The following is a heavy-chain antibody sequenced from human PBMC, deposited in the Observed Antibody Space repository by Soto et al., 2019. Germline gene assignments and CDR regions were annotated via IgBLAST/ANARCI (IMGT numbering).Heavy chain of an antibody. CDR3: ARDSGNLGNWTYFFDY. Sequence: QGQLVQSGAEVKKPGASVKVSCKASGYTFTSFGISWVRQAPGQGLEWMGWISAYNGNTNYAQKVQGRVTMTTDTSTSTAYMELRSLRSEDTAAYYCARDSGNLGNWTYFFDYWGQGTLVTVSS. J-gene: IGHJ4*02. D-gene: IGHD1-20*01. CDR1: GYTFTSFG. V-gene: IGHV1-18*01. CDR2: ISAYNGNT.